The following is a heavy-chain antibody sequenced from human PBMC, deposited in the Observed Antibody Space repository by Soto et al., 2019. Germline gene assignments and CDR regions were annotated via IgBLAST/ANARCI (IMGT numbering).Heavy chain of an antibody. Sequence: SVKVSCKASGGTFSGDNFSWVRQAPGQGLEWMGGIIPIFATAIYAQKFQGRVTITADESTSTVYMEVSSPRSDDTAVYYCARENPNSSPGWFDTWGQGTPVTVSS. V-gene: IGHV1-69*13. CDR1: GGTFSGDN. CDR3: ARENPNSSPGWFDT. J-gene: IGHJ5*02. CDR2: IIPIFATA. D-gene: IGHD6-6*01.